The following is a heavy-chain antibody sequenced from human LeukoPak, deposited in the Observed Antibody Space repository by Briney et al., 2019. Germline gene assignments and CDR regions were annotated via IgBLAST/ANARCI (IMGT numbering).Heavy chain of an antibody. V-gene: IGHV4-59*01. CDR2: IYYSGST. CDR1: GGSISNYY. CDR3: ARMSRTYFAY. J-gene: IGHJ4*02. Sequence: SETLSLTCTVSGGSISNYYWNWIRQPPGKGLEWIGYIYYSGSTNYNPSLKSRVTISVRTSKNQFSLTLNSVTAADTAVYYCARMSRTYFAYWGQGTLVTVSS.